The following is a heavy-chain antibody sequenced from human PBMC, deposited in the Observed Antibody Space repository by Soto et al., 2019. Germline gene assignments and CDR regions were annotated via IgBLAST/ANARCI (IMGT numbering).Heavy chain of an antibody. CDR3: ARGHLPWDEDAYGMDF. V-gene: IGHV3-64*01. Sequence: EVPLVESGGGLVQPGGSLTLSCVASGFTFTTYCMHWVRQAPGKGLEYLSAISNDAVHTYYANSVKDRFTISRDNSKTTLYLHMVCLRPSDMAVYCCARGHLPWDEDAYGMDFWGHGTNVTVSS. D-gene: IGHD1-26*01. CDR1: GFTFTTYC. CDR2: ISNDAVHT. J-gene: IGHJ6*01.